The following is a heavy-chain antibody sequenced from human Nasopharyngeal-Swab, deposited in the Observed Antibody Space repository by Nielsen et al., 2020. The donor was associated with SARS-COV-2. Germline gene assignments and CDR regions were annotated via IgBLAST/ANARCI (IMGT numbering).Heavy chain of an antibody. Sequence: ESLKISCAASVFVFIRVWMSWVRQAPGKGLEWFGRIKRKADGGTVEYATAVRGRFSISRDDSRNTLFLQMNRLKTEDTAVYYCTTLHRTGWFWGQGTLVTVSS. CDR2: IKRKADGGTV. CDR3: TTLHRTGWF. V-gene: IGHV3-15*01. D-gene: IGHD6-19*01. CDR1: VFVFIRVW. J-gene: IGHJ4*02.